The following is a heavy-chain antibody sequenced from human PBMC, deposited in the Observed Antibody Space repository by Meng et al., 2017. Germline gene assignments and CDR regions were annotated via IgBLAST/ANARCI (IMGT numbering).Heavy chain of an antibody. CDR1: GGAIRRRRW. V-gene: IGHV4-4*02. J-gene: IGHJ4*02. CDR2: IYHGGST. CDR3: ARVVAATTLFLDY. D-gene: IGHD2-15*01. Sequence: QVGREEPVPGRVETVGTQALTCAVSGGAIRRRRWWSGVGQARGRGLEWIGEIYHGGSTNYNTSLKSRVTISVDKSKKQCCLKLSSVTAADTAVYYCARVVAATTLFLDYWGQGTMVTVSS.